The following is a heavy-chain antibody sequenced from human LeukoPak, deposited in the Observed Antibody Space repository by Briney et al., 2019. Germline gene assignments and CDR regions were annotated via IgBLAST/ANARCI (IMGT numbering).Heavy chain of an antibody. CDR3: ASPRSGGYFDY. J-gene: IGHJ4*02. Sequence: GGSLRLSCAASGFTFSSSWMHWDRQAPGKGLVWVSRMNGDGSSTNYADSVKGRFTISRDNAKNTVYLQMNSLRVEDTAVYYCASPRSGGYFDYWGQGTLVTVSS. CDR1: GFTFSSSW. V-gene: IGHV3-74*01. D-gene: IGHD3-10*01. CDR2: MNGDGSST.